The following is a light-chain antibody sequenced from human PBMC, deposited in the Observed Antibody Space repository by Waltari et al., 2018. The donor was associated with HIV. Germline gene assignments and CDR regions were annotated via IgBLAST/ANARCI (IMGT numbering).Light chain of an antibody. J-gene: IGLJ2*01. CDR2: QDT. V-gene: IGLV3-1*01. Sequence: SYELTQPPSVSVSPGQTASITCSGAKLGDKFACWYQQKPGQSPGVVVYQDTRRPSGIPERFSGSNSGNTATLTISGTQAMDEADYYCQAWDSSTAVFGGGTKLTVL. CDR3: QAWDSSTAV. CDR1: KLGDKF.